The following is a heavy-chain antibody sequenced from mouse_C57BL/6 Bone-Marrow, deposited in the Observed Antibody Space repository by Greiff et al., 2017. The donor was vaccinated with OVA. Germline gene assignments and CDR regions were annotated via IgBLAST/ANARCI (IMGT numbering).Heavy chain of an antibody. J-gene: IGHJ2*01. Sequence: VQLQQSGAELVRPGASVKLSCTASGFNITDDYMHWVKQRPEQGLEWIGCIDPENGDTEYASKFQGKATITADTSSNTAYLQLSSLTSEDTAVYYCTAYGALDYWGQGTTLTVSS. D-gene: IGHD6-5*01. V-gene: IGHV14-4*01. CDR2: IDPENGDT. CDR1: GFNITDDY. CDR3: TAYGALDY.